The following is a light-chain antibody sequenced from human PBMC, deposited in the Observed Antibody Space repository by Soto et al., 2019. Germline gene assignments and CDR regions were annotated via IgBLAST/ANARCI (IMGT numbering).Light chain of an antibody. V-gene: IGLV2-23*02. Sequence: QSALTQPASVSGSPGQSITISCTGTSSDIGRYNLVSWYQQHPGKPPKLMIYEATTRPSGVSNRFSGSKSGNTASLTISGLQAEDEADYYCSLYASSNTFMFGGGTKVTVL. CDR3: SLYASSNTFM. CDR2: EAT. CDR1: SSDIGRYNL. J-gene: IGLJ3*02.